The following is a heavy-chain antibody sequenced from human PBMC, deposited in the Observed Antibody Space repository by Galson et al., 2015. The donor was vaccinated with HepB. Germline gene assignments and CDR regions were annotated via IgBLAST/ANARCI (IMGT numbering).Heavy chain of an antibody. CDR2: IYWDDDK. D-gene: IGHD3-10*01. Sequence: PALVKPTQTLTLTCTFSGFSLSTSGVGVGWIRQPPGKALEWLALIYWDDDKRYSPSLKSRLTITKDTSKNQVVLTMTNMDPVDTATYYCAHMYYYGSGSPSGLDYWGQGTLVTVSS. CDR3: AHMYYYGSGSPSGLDY. J-gene: IGHJ4*02. CDR1: GFSLSTSGVG. V-gene: IGHV2-5*02.